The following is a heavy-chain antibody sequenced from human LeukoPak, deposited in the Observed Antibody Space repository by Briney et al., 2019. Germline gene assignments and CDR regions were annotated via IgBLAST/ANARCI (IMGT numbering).Heavy chain of an antibody. CDR3: AKDWGIYGDSNFDY. D-gene: IGHD4-17*01. Sequence: GGSLRLSCAASGFTFSSYGMHWVRQAPGKGLECVAVIWYDGSNKYYADSVKGRFTISRDNSKNTLYLQMNSLRAEDTAVYYCAKDWGIYGDSNFDYWGQGTLVTVSS. CDR2: IWYDGSNK. V-gene: IGHV3-33*06. CDR1: GFTFSSYG. J-gene: IGHJ4*02.